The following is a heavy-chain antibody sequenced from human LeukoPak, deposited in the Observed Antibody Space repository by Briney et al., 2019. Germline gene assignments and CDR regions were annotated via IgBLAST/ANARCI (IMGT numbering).Heavy chain of an antibody. Sequence: GGSLRLSCATSGFTFSDHYMTRIRQAPGKGLETVSYIYNGGDTIYYADSVRGRFTISRDNAESSLYLQMNSLRAEDTAVYYCARGHWGLDYWGRGTLVTVSS. CDR2: IYNGGDTI. V-gene: IGHV3-11*04. CDR3: ARGHWGLDY. D-gene: IGHD7-27*01. J-gene: IGHJ4*02. CDR1: GFTFSDHY.